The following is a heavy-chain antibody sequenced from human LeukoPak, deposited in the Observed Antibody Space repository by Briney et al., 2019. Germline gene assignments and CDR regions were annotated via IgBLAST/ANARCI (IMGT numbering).Heavy chain of an antibody. CDR2: IRAYNGNT. D-gene: IGHD2-15*01. CDR3: ARVDCSGGSCYPTGYWYYGMDV. Sequence: ASVTVSCTASGYTFTSYGISWVRQAPGQGLEWMGWIRAYNGNTNYAQKLQGRVTMTTDTSTSTAYMELRSLRSDDTAVYYCARVDCSGGSCYPTGYWYYGMDVWGEGTTVTVSS. V-gene: IGHV1-18*04. J-gene: IGHJ6*04. CDR1: GYTFTSYG.